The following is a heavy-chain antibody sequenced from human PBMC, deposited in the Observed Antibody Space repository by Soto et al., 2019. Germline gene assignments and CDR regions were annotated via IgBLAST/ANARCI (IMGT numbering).Heavy chain of an antibody. CDR2: IYYSGST. V-gene: IGHV4-59*01. CDR3: ARHSSGYFNWFDP. D-gene: IGHD3-22*01. J-gene: IGHJ5*02. Sequence: PSETLSLTCTVSCGSISSYYWSWIRQPPGKGLEWIGYIYYSGSTNYNPSLKSRVTISVDTSKNQFSLKLSSVTAADTAVYYCARHSSGYFNWFDPWGQGTLVTVSS. CDR1: CGSISSYY.